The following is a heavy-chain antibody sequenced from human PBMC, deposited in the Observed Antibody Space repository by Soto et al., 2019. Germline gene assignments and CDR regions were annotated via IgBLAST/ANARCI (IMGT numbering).Heavy chain of an antibody. J-gene: IGHJ4*02. D-gene: IGHD3-3*01. CDR1: GFSFGSHA. V-gene: IGHV3-23*01. CDR3: ARWSYLDY. CDR2: ISGSDGKT. Sequence: GGSLRLSCAASGFSFGSHALSWVRQAPGKGLEWVSTISGSDGKTFYADSVKGRFSISRDTSQSTLYLQMNSLRADDTAMYYCARWSYLDYWGQGTRVTVSS.